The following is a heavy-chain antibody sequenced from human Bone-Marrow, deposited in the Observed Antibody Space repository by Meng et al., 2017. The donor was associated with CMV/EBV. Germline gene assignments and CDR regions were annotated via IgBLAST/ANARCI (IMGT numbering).Heavy chain of an antibody. CDR1: GCTFSSYA. CDR2: ISYDGSNK. D-gene: IGHD4-23*01. J-gene: IGHJ6*02. V-gene: IGHV3-30-3*01. CDR3: ARDRGYGGSNAGYYGMDF. Sequence: SLKISCAASGCTFSSYAMHWVRQAPGKGLEGVAVISYDGSNKYYADSVKGRFPIPRNNSKDTLYLQMNSLRPEVPAVYYCARDRGYGGSNAGYYGMDFWGQGTTVTVSS.